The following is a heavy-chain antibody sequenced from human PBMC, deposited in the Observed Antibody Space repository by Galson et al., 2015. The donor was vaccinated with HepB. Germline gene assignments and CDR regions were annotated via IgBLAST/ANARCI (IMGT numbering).Heavy chain of an antibody. CDR3: AKGYYFSSGSFDY. CDR1: GFIFSTYG. J-gene: IGHJ4*02. Sequence: SLRLSCAASGFIFSTYGMHWVRQAPGKGLEWLAVISYDGSNKYFTDSGKGRFTLSRDNAKNTLYLQMNSLRAEDTAVYYCAKGYYFSSGSFDYWGQGTLVTVSS. CDR2: ISYDGSNK. D-gene: IGHD3-10*01. V-gene: IGHV3-30*18.